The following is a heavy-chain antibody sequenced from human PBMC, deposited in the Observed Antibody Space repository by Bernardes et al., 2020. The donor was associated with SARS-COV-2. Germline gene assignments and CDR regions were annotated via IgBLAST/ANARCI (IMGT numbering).Heavy chain of an antibody. CDR1: GYTLTELS. Sequence: ASVKVSCKVSGYTLTELSMHWVRQAPGKGLEWMGSFDPEDGDTIYAQTFQGRVTMTEDTSTDTAYMELSSLTSEDTAVYYCALGGLGELLVWFDPWGQGTLVTVSS. D-gene: IGHD3-10*01. V-gene: IGHV1-24*01. CDR2: FDPEDGDT. J-gene: IGHJ5*02. CDR3: ALGGLGELLVWFDP.